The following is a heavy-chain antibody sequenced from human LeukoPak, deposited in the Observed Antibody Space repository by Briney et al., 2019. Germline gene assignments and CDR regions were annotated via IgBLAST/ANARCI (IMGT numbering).Heavy chain of an antibody. CDR3: ARARRKWQTAYYYYCGMDV. CDR1: GGTFSSYA. D-gene: IGHD5-12*01. J-gene: IGHJ6*02. Sequence: ASVKVSCKASGGTFSSYAISWVRQAPGQGLEWMGGIIPIFGTANYAQKFQGRVTITADESTSTAYMELSSLRSEDTAVYYCARARRKWQTAYYYYCGMDVWGQGTTVTVSS. CDR2: IIPIFGTA. V-gene: IGHV1-69*13.